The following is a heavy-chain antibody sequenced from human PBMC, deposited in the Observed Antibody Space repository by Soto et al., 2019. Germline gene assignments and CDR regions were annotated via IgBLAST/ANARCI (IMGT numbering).Heavy chain of an antibody. J-gene: IGHJ5*02. Sequence: ASVKVSCKVSGYTLTELSMHWVRQAPGKGLEWMGGFDPEDGETIYAQKFQGRVTMTTDTSTSTAYMELRSLRSDDTAVYYCARDQAPLNWFDPWGQGTLVTVSS. CDR3: ARDQAPLNWFDP. CDR2: FDPEDGET. V-gene: IGHV1-24*01. CDR1: GYTLTELS.